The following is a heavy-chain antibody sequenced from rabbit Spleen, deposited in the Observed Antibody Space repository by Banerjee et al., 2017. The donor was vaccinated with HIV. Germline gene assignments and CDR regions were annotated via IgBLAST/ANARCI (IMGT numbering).Heavy chain of an antibody. CDR2: INVGSGNT. CDR3: ARGDAGGDYATNFNL. V-gene: IGHV1S40*01. D-gene: IGHD2-1*01. J-gene: IGHJ4*01. Sequence: QSLEESGGDLVKPGASLTLTCTASGFSFSSSYWMCWVRQAPGKGPEWIACINVGSGNTGYASWAKARFTISKTSSTTVTLQMTSLTVADTATYFCARGDAGGDYATNFNLWGPGTLVTVS. CDR1: GFSFSSSYW.